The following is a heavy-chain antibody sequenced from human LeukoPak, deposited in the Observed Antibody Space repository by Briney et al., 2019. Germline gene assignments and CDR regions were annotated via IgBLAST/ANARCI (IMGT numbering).Heavy chain of an antibody. CDR2: ISYSGST. Sequence: SETLSLTCTVSGGSITRSYYWGWVRQPPGKGLEWIGSISYSGSTYYNPSLKSRVIISVDTSKNQFSLKLSSVTAADTAVYYCARLNLRCSGGSCYWDAFDIWGQGTMVTVSS. V-gene: IGHV4-39*07. CDR1: GGSITRSYY. D-gene: IGHD2-15*01. J-gene: IGHJ3*02. CDR3: ARLNLRCSGGSCYWDAFDI.